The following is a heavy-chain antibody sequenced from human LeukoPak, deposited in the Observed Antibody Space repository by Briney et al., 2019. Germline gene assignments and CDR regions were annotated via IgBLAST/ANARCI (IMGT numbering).Heavy chain of an antibody. CDR1: GFTFSSYA. D-gene: IGHD3-3*01. V-gene: IGHV3-30*01. Sequence: GRSLRLSCAASGFTFSSYAMHWVRQAPGKGLEWVAVISYDGSNKYYADSVKGRFTISRDNSKNTLYPQMNSLRAEDTAVYYCARDPTGDNWFDPWGQGTLVTVSS. CDR3: ARDPTGDNWFDP. J-gene: IGHJ5*02. CDR2: ISYDGSNK.